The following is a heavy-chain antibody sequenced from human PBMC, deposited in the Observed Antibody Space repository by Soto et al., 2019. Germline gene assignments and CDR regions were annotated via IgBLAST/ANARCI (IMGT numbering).Heavy chain of an antibody. V-gene: IGHV1-69*01. CDR2: IIPIFGTA. CDR1: GGTFSSYA. Sequence: QVQLVQSGAEVKKPGSSVKVSCKASGGTFSSYAISWVRQAPGQGIEWMGGIIPIFGTANYAQKFQGRVTITADESTSTAYMELSSLRSEDTAVYYCARDHRAMVPSYYYYYGMDVWGQGTTVTVSS. J-gene: IGHJ6*02. D-gene: IGHD5-18*01. CDR3: ARDHRAMVPSYYYYYGMDV.